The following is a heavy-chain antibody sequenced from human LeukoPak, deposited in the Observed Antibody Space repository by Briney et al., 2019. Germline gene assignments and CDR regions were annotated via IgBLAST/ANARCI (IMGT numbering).Heavy chain of an antibody. CDR1: GFTFSSYS. CDR2: ISSSSSYI. Sequence: AGGSLRLSCAASGFTFSSYSMNWVRQAPGKGLEWVSSISSSSSYIYYADSVKGRFTISRDNAKNSLYLQMNSLRAEDAAVYYCARIIGSYPYWGQGTLVTVSS. D-gene: IGHD1-26*01. J-gene: IGHJ4*02. CDR3: ARIIGSYPY. V-gene: IGHV3-21*01.